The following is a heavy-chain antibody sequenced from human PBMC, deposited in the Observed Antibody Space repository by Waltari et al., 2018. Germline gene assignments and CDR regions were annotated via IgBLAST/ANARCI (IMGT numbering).Heavy chain of an antibody. D-gene: IGHD2-15*01. CDR2: IYHSGST. J-gene: IGHJ2*01. Sequence: QVQLQESGPGLVKPSETLSLTCAVSGYSISSGYYWGWIRPPPGKGLEWIGSIYHSGSTYYNPSLKSRVTISVDTSKNQFSLKLSAVTAADTAVYYCARVVVVAATSWYFDLWGRGTLVTVSS. V-gene: IGHV4-38-2*01. CDR1: GYSISSGYY. CDR3: ARVVVVAATSWYFDL.